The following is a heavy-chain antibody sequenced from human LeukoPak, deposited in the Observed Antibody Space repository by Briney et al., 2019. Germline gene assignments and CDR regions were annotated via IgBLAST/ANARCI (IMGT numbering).Heavy chain of an antibody. CDR2: IKQDGSEK. J-gene: IGHJ4*02. CDR3: ARWDIRGTAHQLDY. V-gene: IGHV3-7*01. CDR1: GFTLSSHW. Sequence: GGSLRLSCAASGFTLSSHWMSWVRQAPGKGLEWVANIKQDGSEKYYVDSVKGRFTISRDNAKNSMYLQMNSLRAEDTAVYYCARWDIRGTAHQLDYWGQGTLVTASS. D-gene: IGHD1-7*01.